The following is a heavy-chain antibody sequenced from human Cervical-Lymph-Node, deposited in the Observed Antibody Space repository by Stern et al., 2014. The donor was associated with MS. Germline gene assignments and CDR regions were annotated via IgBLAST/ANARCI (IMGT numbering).Heavy chain of an antibody. V-gene: IGHV5-51*01. CDR2: IYPDDSEI. CDR3: ARPNGDYDFAVDV. CDR1: GYSFTTYW. J-gene: IGHJ6*02. D-gene: IGHD5-12*01. Sequence: DQLVQSAAEVKKPGESLKISCQSSGYSFTTYWIAWVRQMPGKGLEWMGVIYPDDSEIRYSPSFQGHVTISADKSISTAYLQWDSLKASDSAMYYCARPNGDYDFAVDVWGQGTTVTVSS.